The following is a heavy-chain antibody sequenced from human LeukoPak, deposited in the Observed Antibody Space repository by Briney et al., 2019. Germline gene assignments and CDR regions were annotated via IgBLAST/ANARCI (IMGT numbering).Heavy chain of an antibody. CDR1: GFTFSDYA. CDR3: AKGRGAYCSGDCSSRILDY. D-gene: IGHD2-21*02. Sequence: PGGSLRLSCAASGFTFSDYAMSGLPEAPGRGLEGVSAISGYGDGTDYADSVKGRFTIYRDNSKNTLFLQMNSLRAEDAAVYYCAKGRGAYCSGDCSSRILDYWGQGTLVTVSS. CDR2: ISGYGDGT. V-gene: IGHV3-23*01. J-gene: IGHJ4*02.